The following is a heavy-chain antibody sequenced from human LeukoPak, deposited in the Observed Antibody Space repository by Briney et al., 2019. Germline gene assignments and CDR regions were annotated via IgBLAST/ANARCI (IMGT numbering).Heavy chain of an antibody. CDR1: GGPISSYY. J-gene: IGHJ5*02. CDR3: ARDTIAAAGTYPS. CDR2: IYTSGST. V-gene: IGHV4-4*07. D-gene: IGHD6-13*01. Sequence: SETLSLTCTVSGGPISSYYWSWIRQPAGKGLEWIGRIYTSGSTNYNPSLKSRVTISVDKSKNQFSLKLSSVTAADTAVYYCARDTIAAAGTYPSWGQGTLVTVSS.